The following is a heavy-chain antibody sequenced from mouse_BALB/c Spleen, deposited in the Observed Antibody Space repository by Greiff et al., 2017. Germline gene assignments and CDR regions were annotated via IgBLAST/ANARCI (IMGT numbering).Heavy chain of an antibody. CDR1: GFTFSDYY. CDR3: ARAPYGNYEGYFDV. D-gene: IGHD2-1*01. V-gene: IGHV5-4*02. J-gene: IGHJ1*01. Sequence: EVHLVESGGGLVQPGGSRKLSCAASGFTFSDYYMYWVRQTPEKRLEWVATISDGGSYTYYPDSVKGRFTISRDNAKNNLYLQMSSLKSEDTAMYYGARAPYGNYEGYFDVWGAGTTVTVSS. CDR2: ISDGGSYT.